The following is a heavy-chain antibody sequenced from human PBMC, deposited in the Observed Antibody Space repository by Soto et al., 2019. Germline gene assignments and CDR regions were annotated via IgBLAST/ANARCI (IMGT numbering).Heavy chain of an antibody. V-gene: IGHV3-48*01. CDR3: LISGY. Sequence: HPGGSLRLSCAASGFTFSSYSMNWVRQAPGKGLEWVSYISNSSGTKYYADSVKGRFTISRDNAKKSLYLQMNSLRAEDTAVYYCLISGYWGLGTLVTVSS. CDR1: GFTFSSYS. D-gene: IGHD1-26*01. J-gene: IGHJ4*02. CDR2: ISNSSGTK.